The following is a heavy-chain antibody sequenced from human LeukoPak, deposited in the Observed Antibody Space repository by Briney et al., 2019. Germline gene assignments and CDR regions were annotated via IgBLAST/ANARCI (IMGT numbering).Heavy chain of an antibody. D-gene: IGHD6-19*01. V-gene: IGHV3-23*01. J-gene: IGHJ4*02. CDR1: GFTFSSYA. CDR2: ISDRGSST. Sequence: SGGSLRLSCAASGFTFSSYAMSWVRQAPGKGLEWVSTISDRGSSTYYADSVRGRFTISRDNSKNTLSLQMNSLRAEDTAIYYCANTHSGWGHFDYWGQGTLVTVSS. CDR3: ANTHSGWGHFDY.